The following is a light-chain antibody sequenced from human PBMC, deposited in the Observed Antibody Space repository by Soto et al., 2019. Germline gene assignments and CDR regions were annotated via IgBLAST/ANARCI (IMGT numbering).Light chain of an antibody. CDR2: GAS. V-gene: IGKV1-5*01. Sequence: DIQMTQSPSTLSASVGDRATITCRASRSISTWLAWYQQKPGQAPKVLIYGASSLESGVPSRFSGSGSGTEFTLTISSLQPDDFATYYCQQYDTYWTFGQGTKVDIK. CDR3: QQYDTYWT. CDR1: RSISTW. J-gene: IGKJ1*01.